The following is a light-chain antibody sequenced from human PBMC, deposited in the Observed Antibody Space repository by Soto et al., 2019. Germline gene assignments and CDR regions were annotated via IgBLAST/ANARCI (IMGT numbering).Light chain of an antibody. V-gene: IGLV1-44*01. J-gene: IGLJ2*01. Sequence: QSVLTQTPSASGTPGPRVTISCSGSSSNIGSNNVNWYQQLPGTAPKLLIYSNNQRPSGVPDRFSGSKSGTSASLAISGLQSEDEADYYCEAWDDSLNGVVFGGGTKVTVL. CDR2: SNN. CDR1: SSNIGSNN. CDR3: EAWDDSLNGVV.